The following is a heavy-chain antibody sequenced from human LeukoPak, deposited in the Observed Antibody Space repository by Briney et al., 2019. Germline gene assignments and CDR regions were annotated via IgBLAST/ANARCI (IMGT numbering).Heavy chain of an antibody. V-gene: IGHV1-18*01. J-gene: IGHJ4*02. CDR1: GYTFTSYG. CDR3: ARPVNYHFHY. CDR2: IGAYNGNT. D-gene: IGHD1-7*01. Sequence: ASVKVSSKASGYTFTSYGISWVRQAAGQGLEGMGWIGAYNGNTNYAQTLQGRLTMTTETSTTTAYMELRSLRSDDTAVYYCARPVNYHFHYWGQGTLVTVSS.